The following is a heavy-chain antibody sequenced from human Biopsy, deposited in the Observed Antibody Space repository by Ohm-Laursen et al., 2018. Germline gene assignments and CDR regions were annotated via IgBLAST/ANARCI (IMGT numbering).Heavy chain of an antibody. V-gene: IGHV3-23*01. CDR2: ISANGATS. Sequence: GSLRLSCTAPGFTYTTFAMSWVRQAPGKGPEWVSTISANGATSYYADSVKGRFTISRDNSKNTLYLQMNSVRADDTAIYYCAKGGSITIFGVVINNCFDPWGQGTRVTVSS. CDR1: GFTYTTFA. D-gene: IGHD3-3*01. J-gene: IGHJ5*02. CDR3: AKGGSITIFGVVINNCFDP.